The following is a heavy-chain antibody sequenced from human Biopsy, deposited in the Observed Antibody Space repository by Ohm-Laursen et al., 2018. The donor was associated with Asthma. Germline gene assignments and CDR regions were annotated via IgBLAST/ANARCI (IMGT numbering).Heavy chain of an antibody. Sequence: GTLSLTCTVSPGSINDYYWNWIRQFPGKGLEWIGYVHSTGSTRFNPSLKSRLSISVDTSVDQVSLKLTSVTAADTAVYYCVRATSTWSQSGPHYFDHWGQGTLVTVSS. CDR1: PGSINDYY. V-gene: IGHV4-59*12. D-gene: IGHD6-13*01. CDR3: VRATSTWSQSGPHYFDH. CDR2: VHSTGST. J-gene: IGHJ4*02.